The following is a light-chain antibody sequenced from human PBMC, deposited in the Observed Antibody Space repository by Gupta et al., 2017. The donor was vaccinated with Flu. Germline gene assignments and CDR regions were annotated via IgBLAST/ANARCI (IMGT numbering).Light chain of an antibody. CDR3: QQDYGNPQT. CDR2: WAS. Sequence: DIVMTQSPDSLAVSLGERATINCKSSQNVFYNSNKKNYLAWYQQKSGQPPKLLIYWASTRDSGVPDRFSGSGSGTDFTLTISSLQPEDVALYYCQQDYGNPQTFGQGTKVEIK. CDR1: QNVFYNSNKKNY. V-gene: IGKV4-1*01. J-gene: IGKJ1*01.